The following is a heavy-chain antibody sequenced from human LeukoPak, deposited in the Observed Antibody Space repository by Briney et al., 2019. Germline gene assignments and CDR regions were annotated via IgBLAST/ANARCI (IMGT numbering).Heavy chain of an antibody. Sequence: PGGSLRLSCAASGFTFSSYWMHWVRQAPGKGLVWVSGVNSEGSSTSYADSVKGRFTISRDNAKNTLYLQMNSLRAEDTAVYYCAGASHGDYSHYYYFYMDVWGNGTTVTVSS. CDR3: AGASHGDYSHYYYFYMDV. CDR2: VNSEGSST. J-gene: IGHJ6*03. CDR1: GFTFSSYW. V-gene: IGHV3-74*01. D-gene: IGHD4-11*01.